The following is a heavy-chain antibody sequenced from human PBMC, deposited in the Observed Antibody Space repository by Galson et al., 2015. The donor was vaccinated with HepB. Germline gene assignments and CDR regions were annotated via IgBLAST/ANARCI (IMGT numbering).Heavy chain of an antibody. D-gene: IGHD6-13*01. CDR1: GFTFSSYG. CDR2: ISYDGSNK. CDR3: AKPDQAAASPFDY. J-gene: IGHJ4*02. V-gene: IGHV3-30*18. Sequence: SLRLSCAASGFTFSSYGMHWVRQAPGKGLEWVAVISYDGSNKYYADSVKGRFTISRDNSKNTLYLQMNSLRAEDTAVYYCAKPDQAAASPFDYWGQGALVTVSS.